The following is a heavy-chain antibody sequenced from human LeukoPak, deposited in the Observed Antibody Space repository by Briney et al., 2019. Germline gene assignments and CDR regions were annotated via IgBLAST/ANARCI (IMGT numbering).Heavy chain of an antibody. Sequence: GTSLRLPCVASGFSFSSYSIHWVRRVPGKRLEWVAVMSVNGVNKYYADSVRGRFTVSRDISKNTQFLQMNSLRFEDTAVYFCVRESCSGGSCTYDPFDIWGHGTMVTVST. CDR3: VRESCSGGSCTYDPFDI. D-gene: IGHD2-15*01. V-gene: IGHV3-30-3*01. CDR1: GFSFSSYS. CDR2: MSVNGVNK. J-gene: IGHJ3*02.